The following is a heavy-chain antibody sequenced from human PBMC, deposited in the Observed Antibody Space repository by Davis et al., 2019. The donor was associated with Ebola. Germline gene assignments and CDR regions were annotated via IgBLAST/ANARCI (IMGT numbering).Heavy chain of an antibody. V-gene: IGHV3-21*01. Sequence: PGGSLRLSCAASGFTFSSYSMNWVRQAPGKGLEWVSSISSSSSYIYYADSVKGRFTISRDNAKNSLYLQMNSLRAEDTAVYYCAREYYDILTGYYFDYWGQGTLVTVSS. D-gene: IGHD3-9*01. J-gene: IGHJ4*02. CDR1: GFTFSSYS. CDR2: ISSSSSYI. CDR3: AREYYDILTGYYFDY.